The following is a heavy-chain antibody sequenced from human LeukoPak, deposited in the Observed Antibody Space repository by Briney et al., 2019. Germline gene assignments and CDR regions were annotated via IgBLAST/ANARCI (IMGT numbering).Heavy chain of an antibody. V-gene: IGHV3-49*03. CDR2: IRSKAYGGTT. J-gene: IGHJ4*02. D-gene: IGHD4-23*01. Sequence: GGSLRLSCTASGFTFGDYAMSWFRQAPGKGLEWVGFIRSKAYGGTTEYAASVKGRFTISRDDSKTIAYLQMNSLKTEDTAVYYCTRDGSGSYGGNRLFDYWGQGTLVTVSS. CDR3: TRDGSGSYGGNRLFDY. CDR1: GFTFGDYA.